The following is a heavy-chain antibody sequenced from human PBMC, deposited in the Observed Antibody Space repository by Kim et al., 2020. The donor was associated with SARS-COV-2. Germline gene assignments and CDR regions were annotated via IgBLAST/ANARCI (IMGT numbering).Heavy chain of an antibody. J-gene: IGHJ6*02. CDR1: GFTFSDYY. Sequence: GGSLRLSCAASGFTFSDYYMSWIRQAPGKGLEWVSYISSSGSTIYYADSVKGRFTISRDNAKNSLYLQMNSLRAEDTAVYYCARGSFGYCSSTSCLWPDYYYYGMDVWGQGTTVTVSS. D-gene: IGHD2-2*01. CDR3: ARGSFGYCSSTSCLWPDYYYYGMDV. V-gene: IGHV3-11*04. CDR2: ISSSGSTI.